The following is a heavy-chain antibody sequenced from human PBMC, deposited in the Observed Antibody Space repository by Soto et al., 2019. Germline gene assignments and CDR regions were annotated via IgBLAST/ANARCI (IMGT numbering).Heavy chain of an antibody. Sequence: GGSLRLSCAASGFTFSLYAVSWVRQAPGKGLEWVSGINGSGGGTYYADSVKGRFTISRDNSKNTVSLQMNSLRAEDTAVYFCAKASYGDPYYYHGLDVWGQGTTVTVSS. CDR3: AKASYGDPYYYHGLDV. CDR1: GFTFSLYA. J-gene: IGHJ6*02. V-gene: IGHV3-23*01. D-gene: IGHD4-17*01. CDR2: INGSGGGT.